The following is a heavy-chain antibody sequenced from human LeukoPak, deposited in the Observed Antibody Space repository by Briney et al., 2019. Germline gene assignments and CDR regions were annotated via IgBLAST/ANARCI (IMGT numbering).Heavy chain of an antibody. CDR1: GFTFSSYA. Sequence: GGSLRLSCAASGFTFSSYAMHWVRQAPGKGLEWVAVISYDRSNKYYADSVKGRFTISRDNSKNTPYLQMNSLRAEDTAVYYCAKDGTLYSSSLVTGYFDYWGQGTLVTVSS. CDR3: AKDGTLYSSSLVTGYFDY. D-gene: IGHD6-13*01. J-gene: IGHJ4*02. V-gene: IGHV3-30-3*01. CDR2: ISYDRSNK.